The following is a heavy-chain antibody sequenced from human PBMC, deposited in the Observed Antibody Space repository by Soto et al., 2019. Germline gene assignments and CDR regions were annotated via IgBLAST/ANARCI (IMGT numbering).Heavy chain of an antibody. J-gene: IGHJ4*02. CDR2: LAPFIGKT. D-gene: IGHD6-25*01. CDR1: VYTFTSFG. CDR3: AREGESSAYYLLELDN. V-gene: IGHV1-18*01. Sequence: ASVKVSCMASVYTFTSFGISWVRQAPGQGIEWMGWLAPFIGKTSSLQKIQDRMYMTIDTATSTAYLELRSLTSHDTGVYFCAREGESSAYYLLELDNWGQRTQVTVSS.